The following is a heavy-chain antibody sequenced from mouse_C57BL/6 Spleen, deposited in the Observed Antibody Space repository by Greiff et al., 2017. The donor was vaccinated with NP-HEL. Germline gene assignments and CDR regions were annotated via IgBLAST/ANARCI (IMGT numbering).Heavy chain of an antibody. D-gene: IGHD2-4*01. Sequence: VKLMESGPELVKPGASVKISCKASGYAFSSSWMNWVKQRPGKGLEWIGRIYPGDGDTNYIGKFKGKATLTADKSSSTAYMQLSSLTSEDSAVYFCARREDYDWFAYWGQGTLVTVSA. V-gene: IGHV1-82*01. CDR3: ARREDYDWFAY. J-gene: IGHJ3*01. CDR1: GYAFSSSW. CDR2: IYPGDGDT.